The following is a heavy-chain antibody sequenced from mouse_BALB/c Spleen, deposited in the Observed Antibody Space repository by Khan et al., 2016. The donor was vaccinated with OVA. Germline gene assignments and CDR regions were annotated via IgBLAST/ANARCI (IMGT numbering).Heavy chain of an antibody. J-gene: IGHJ4*01. V-gene: IGHV2-6-1*01. CDR3: ASRPYYHYYVLDY. D-gene: IGHD2-10*01. CDR2: IWSDGST. CDR1: GFSLTNYG. Sequence: QVQLKESGPGLVAPSQSLSITCTISGFSLTNYGIHWVRQPPGKGLEWLVVIWSDGSTTYNSTLKSRLSITKDNTKSQVFLKMNSLQTDDTAMYYCASRPYYHYYVLDYWGQGTSVTVSS.